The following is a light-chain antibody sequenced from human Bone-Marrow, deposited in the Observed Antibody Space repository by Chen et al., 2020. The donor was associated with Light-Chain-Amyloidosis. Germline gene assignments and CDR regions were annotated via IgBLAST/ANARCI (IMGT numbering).Light chain of an antibody. V-gene: IGLV3-21*02. J-gene: IGLJ3*02. Sequence: SYVLTQPSSVSVAPGQTATIACGGNNIGSTSVHWYQQTPGQAPLLVVYDDRYRHSGNPERLDGSNSGNTAPLPISRVEAGDEADYYCPVWDRSSDRPVFGGGTKLTVL. CDR3: PVWDRSSDRPV. CDR2: DDR. CDR1: NIGSTS.